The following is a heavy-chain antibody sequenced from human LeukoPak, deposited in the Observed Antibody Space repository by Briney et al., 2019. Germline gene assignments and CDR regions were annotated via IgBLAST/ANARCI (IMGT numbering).Heavy chain of an antibody. Sequence: GGSLRLSCAASGFTFSSYWMNWVRQAPGKGLEWFSSISSSSTYINYADSVKGRFTISRDNAKNSLYLQMNSLRAEDTAVYYCASDDYGAFDIWGQGTMVTVSS. V-gene: IGHV3-21*01. J-gene: IGHJ3*02. CDR1: GFTFSSYW. CDR2: ISSSSTYI. CDR3: ASDDYGAFDI. D-gene: IGHD4-17*01.